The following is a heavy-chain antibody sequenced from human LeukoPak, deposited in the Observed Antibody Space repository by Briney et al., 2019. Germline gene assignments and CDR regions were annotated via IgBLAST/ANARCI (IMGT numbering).Heavy chain of an antibody. D-gene: IGHD5-12*01. CDR2: IYYSGST. Sequence: SETLSLTCTVSGGSISSYYWSWIRQPPGKGLEWIGYIYYSGSTNYNPSLKSRVTMSVDTSKNQFSLKLSSVTAADMAVYYCARSSSGYSFDYWGQGTLVTVSS. J-gene: IGHJ4*02. V-gene: IGHV4-59*12. CDR3: ARSSSGYSFDY. CDR1: GGSISSYY.